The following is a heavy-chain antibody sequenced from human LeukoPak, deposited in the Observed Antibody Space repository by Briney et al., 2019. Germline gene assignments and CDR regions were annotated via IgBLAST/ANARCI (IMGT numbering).Heavy chain of an antibody. CDR1: GLSFGSYG. CDR2: IRYDGSNK. D-gene: IGHD6-13*01. J-gene: IGHJ4*02. V-gene: IGHV3-30*02. CDR3: ARDHIAAAGTPDY. Sequence: GGSLRLSCAASGLSFGSYGMHWVRQAPGKGLEWVAFIRYDGSNKYYADSVKGRFTISRDNSKNTLYLQMNSLRAEDTAVYYCARDHIAAAGTPDYWGQGTLVTVSS.